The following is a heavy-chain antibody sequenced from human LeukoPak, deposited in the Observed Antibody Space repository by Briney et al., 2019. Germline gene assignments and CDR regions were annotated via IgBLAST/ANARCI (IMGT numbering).Heavy chain of an antibody. V-gene: IGHV4-4*09. CDR2: IYSGVST. CDR1: GVSISRFY. D-gene: IGHD1-1*01. CDR3: VQTTGWPGFDY. Sequence: SETLSLTCTTSGVSISRFYWSWVRQPPGKGLEWIGNIYSGVSTYFNPSLKSRVIISVDTSKNQFSLNLTSVTAADTAMYYCVQTTGWPGFDYWGKGILVTVSS. J-gene: IGHJ4*02.